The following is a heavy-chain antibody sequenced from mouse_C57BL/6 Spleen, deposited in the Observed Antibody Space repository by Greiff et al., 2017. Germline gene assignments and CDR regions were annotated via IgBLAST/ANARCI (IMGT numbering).Heavy chain of an antibody. CDR3: AREDLFDY. Sequence: VMLVESGAELARPGASVKMSCKASGYTFTSYTMHWVKQRPGQGLEWIGYINPSSGYTKYNQKFKDKATLTADKSSSTAYMQLSSLTSEDSAVYYCAREDLFDYWGQGTTLTVSS. CDR2: INPSSGYT. V-gene: IGHV1-4*01. CDR1: GYTFTSYT. J-gene: IGHJ2*01.